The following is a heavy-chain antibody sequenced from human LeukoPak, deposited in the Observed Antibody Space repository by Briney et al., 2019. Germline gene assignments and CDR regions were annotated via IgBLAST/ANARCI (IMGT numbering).Heavy chain of an antibody. CDR3: AKDGGLWVSAHWGDS. Sequence: GGSLRLSCTASGFTFSSYTMTWVRQAPGKGLKWVSTITTGDGNTYYADSVKGRFTVSRDDSKNTLYLQMNSLRAEDTAVYYCAKDGGLWVSAHWGDSWGRGTLVTVTS. J-gene: IGHJ4*02. D-gene: IGHD7-27*01. CDR1: GFTFSSYT. V-gene: IGHV3-23*01. CDR2: ITTGDGNT.